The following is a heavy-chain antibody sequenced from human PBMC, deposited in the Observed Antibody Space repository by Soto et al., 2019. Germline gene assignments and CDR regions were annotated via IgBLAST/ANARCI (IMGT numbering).Heavy chain of an antibody. CDR2: IRSKGNNYAT. V-gene: IGHV3-73*01. Sequence: EVQLVESGGGLVQPGGSLKLSCAASGFTFSGSAMHWVRQASGKGLEWVGRIRSKGNNYATAYGASLKGRFTISRDDSKNMAYLQVNSLNTEDTAVYYCSRQASDFWSGKPQYYMDVWGKGTTVTVSS. D-gene: IGHD3-3*01. J-gene: IGHJ6*03. CDR1: GFTFSGSA. CDR3: SRQASDFWSGKPQYYMDV.